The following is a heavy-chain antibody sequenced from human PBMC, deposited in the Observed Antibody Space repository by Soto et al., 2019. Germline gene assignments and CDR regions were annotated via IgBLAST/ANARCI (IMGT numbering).Heavy chain of an antibody. Sequence: SETLSLTCAVSGGSISNGGYSWSWIRQPPGKGLEWIGYIYYSGSTYYNPSLKSRVTISVDTSKNQFSLKLSSVTAADTAVYYCASMGYHYGSGSYPLDYWGQGTLVTVSS. V-gene: IGHV4-30-2*01. CDR3: ASMGYHYGSGSYPLDY. D-gene: IGHD3-10*01. CDR2: IYYSGST. CDR1: GGSISNGGYS. J-gene: IGHJ4*02.